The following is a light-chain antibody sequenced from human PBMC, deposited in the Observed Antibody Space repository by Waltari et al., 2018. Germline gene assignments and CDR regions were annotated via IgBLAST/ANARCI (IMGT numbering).Light chain of an antibody. CDR2: DVN. V-gene: IGLV2-11*01. CDR1: SSAVGNYNY. CDR3: CSYAGSQTYV. J-gene: IGLJ1*01. Sequence: QSALTQPRSVSGSPGQSVTISCTGTSSAVGNYNYVSWYQQHPGKAPNLMIYDVNKRPSGVPDRFSGSKSDNTASLTISGLQAEDEADYYCCSYAGSQTYVFGTGAKVTVL.